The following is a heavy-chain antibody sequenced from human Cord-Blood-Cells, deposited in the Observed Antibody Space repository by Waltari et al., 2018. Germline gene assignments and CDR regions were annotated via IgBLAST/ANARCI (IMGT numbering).Heavy chain of an antibody. J-gene: IGHJ4*02. V-gene: IGHV4-34*01. CDR2: INHSEST. CDR3: ARGNYDILTGYYSN. CDR1: GGSFSGYY. D-gene: IGHD3-9*01. Sequence: QVQLQQWGAGLLKPSETLSLTCAVYGGSFSGYYWSWIRQPPGKGLEWIGEINHSESTHYNPSLKSRVTISVDTSKNQFSLKLSSVTAADTAVYYCARGNYDILTGYYSNWGQGTLVTVSS.